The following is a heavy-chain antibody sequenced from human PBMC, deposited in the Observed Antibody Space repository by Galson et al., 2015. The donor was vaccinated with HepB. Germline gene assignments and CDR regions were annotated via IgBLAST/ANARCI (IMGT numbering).Heavy chain of an antibody. Sequence: SVKVSCKASGYTFTSYGISWVRQAPGQGLEWMGWISAYNGNTNYAQKLQGRVTMTTDTSTSTAYMELRSLRSDDTAVYYCASDGSSSGTTGAGAFDIWGQGTMVTVSS. CDR3: ASDGSSSGTTGAGAFDI. D-gene: IGHD1-1*01. V-gene: IGHV1-18*01. CDR1: GYTFTSYG. CDR2: ISAYNGNT. J-gene: IGHJ3*02.